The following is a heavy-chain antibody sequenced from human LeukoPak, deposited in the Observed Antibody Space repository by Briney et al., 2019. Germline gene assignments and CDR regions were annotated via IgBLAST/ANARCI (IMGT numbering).Heavy chain of an antibody. J-gene: IGHJ6*03. D-gene: IGHD4-23*01. CDR2: ISTSSSTI. Sequence: GGSLRLSCAASGFTFSSYSMNWVRQAPGKGLEWVSYISTSSSTIYYADSVKGRFTISRDNAKNSLYLQMNSLRAEDTAVYYCARADYGGSLYYYYYMDVWGKGTTVTVSS. V-gene: IGHV3-48*01. CDR1: GFTFSSYS. CDR3: ARADYGGSLYYYYYMDV.